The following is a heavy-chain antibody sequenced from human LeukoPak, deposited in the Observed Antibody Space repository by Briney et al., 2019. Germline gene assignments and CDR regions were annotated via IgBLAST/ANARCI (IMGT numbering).Heavy chain of an antibody. D-gene: IGHD3-16*01. Sequence: PGGSLRLSCAASGFTFSSYAMSWVRQAPRKGLVWVSRINSDGSTTSYADSVKGRFTISRDNAKNTLYLQMNSLIAEDTAVYYCARSGGGYFDYWGQGTLVTVSS. CDR2: INSDGSTT. CDR3: ARSGGGYFDY. J-gene: IGHJ4*02. V-gene: IGHV3-74*01. CDR1: GFTFSSYA.